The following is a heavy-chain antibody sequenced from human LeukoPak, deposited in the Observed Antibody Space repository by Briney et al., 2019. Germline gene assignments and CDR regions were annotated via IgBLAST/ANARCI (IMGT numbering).Heavy chain of an antibody. Sequence: GRSLRLSCAASGFTFSSYGMHWVRQAPGKGLEWVAVISYDGSNKYYADSVKGRFTISRDNSKNTLYLQMNSLRAEDTAVYYCAGVRGVVVGDPWGQGTLVTVSS. CDR2: ISYDGSNK. J-gene: IGHJ5*02. D-gene: IGHD3-10*01. CDR3: AGVRGVVVGDP. V-gene: IGHV3-30*03. CDR1: GFTFSSYG.